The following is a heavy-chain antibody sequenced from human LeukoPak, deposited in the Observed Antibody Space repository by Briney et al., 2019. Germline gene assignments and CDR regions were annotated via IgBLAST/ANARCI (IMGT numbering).Heavy chain of an antibody. CDR1: GGSISIYY. J-gene: IGHJ4*02. CDR3: ARGYGIDY. V-gene: IGHV4-59*01. Sequence: PSETLSLTCTVSGGSISIYYWSWIRQPPGKGLEWIGYIYYSGSTNYNPSLKSRVTISVDTSKNQFSLKLSSVTAADTAVYYCARGYGIDYWGQGTLVTVSS. CDR2: IYYSGST. D-gene: IGHD2-15*01.